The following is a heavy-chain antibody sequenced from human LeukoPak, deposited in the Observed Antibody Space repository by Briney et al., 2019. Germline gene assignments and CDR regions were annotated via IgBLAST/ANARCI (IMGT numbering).Heavy chain of an antibody. J-gene: IGHJ4*02. D-gene: IGHD3-16*01. Sequence: PGGSLRLSCAASGFTFSNYAMHWVRQAPGKGLEWVANIKQDGSEKYYVDSVKGRFIISRDNAKNSLYLQMNSLRAEDTAVYYCAREGSGGSYFDYWGQGTLVTVSS. V-gene: IGHV3-7*01. CDR1: GFTFSNYA. CDR3: AREGSGGSYFDY. CDR2: IKQDGSEK.